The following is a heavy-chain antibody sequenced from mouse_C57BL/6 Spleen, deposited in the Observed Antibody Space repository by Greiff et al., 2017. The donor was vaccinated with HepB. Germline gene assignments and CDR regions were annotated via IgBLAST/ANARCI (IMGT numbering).Heavy chain of an antibody. CDR1: GFTFSSYA. D-gene: IGHD2-4*01. J-gene: IGHJ3*01. CDR3: ARDKYDYDWFAY. Sequence: EVQLVESGGGLVKPGGSLKLSCAASGFTFSSYAMSWVRQTPEKRLEWVATISDGGSYTYYPDNVKGRFTISRDNAKNNLYLQMSHLKSEDTAMYYCARDKYDYDWFAYWGQGTLVTVSA. V-gene: IGHV5-4*01. CDR2: ISDGGSYT.